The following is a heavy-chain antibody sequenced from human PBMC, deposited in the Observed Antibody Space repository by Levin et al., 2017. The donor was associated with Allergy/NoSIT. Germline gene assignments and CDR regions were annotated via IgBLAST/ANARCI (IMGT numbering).Heavy chain of an antibody. CDR1: GGSISSSSYY. J-gene: IGHJ2*01. V-gene: IGHV4-39*07. CDR2: IYYSGST. Sequence: PSETLSLTCTVSGGSISSSSYYWGWIRQPPGKGLEWIGSIYYSGSTYYNPSLKSRVTISVDTSKNQFSLKLSSVTAADTAVYYCARGVVVHSSGWYGGWYFGRWGRGTLVTV. CDR3: ARGVVVHSSGWYGGWYFGR. D-gene: IGHD6-19*01.